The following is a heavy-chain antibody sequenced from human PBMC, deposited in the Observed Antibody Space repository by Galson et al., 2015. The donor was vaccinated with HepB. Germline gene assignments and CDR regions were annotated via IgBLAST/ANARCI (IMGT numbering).Heavy chain of an antibody. Sequence: SLRLSCAASGFTFSSYAMHWVRQAPGKGLEWVAVISYDGSNKYYADSVKGRFTISRDNSKNTLYLQMNSLRAEDTAVYYCARDLRGGYKVHEPDYWGQGTLVTVSS. CDR3: ARDLRGGYKVHEPDY. V-gene: IGHV3-30-3*01. CDR2: ISYDGSNK. J-gene: IGHJ4*02. CDR1: GFTFSSYA. D-gene: IGHD5-24*01.